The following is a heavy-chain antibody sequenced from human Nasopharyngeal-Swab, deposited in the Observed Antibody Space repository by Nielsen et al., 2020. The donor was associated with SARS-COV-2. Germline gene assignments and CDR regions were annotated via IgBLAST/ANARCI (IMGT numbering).Heavy chain of an antibody. CDR1: GYTFSSYW. CDR2: INSDGSST. CDR3: AKGGSWFGSWFGS. Sequence: SSAASGYTFSSYWMHWVHQAPGKGLVWVSRINSDGSSTSYADSVKGRFTISRDNAKNTLYLQTNSLRAEDTAVYYCAKGGSWFGSWFGSWGPGILVTVSS. J-gene: IGHJ5*01. V-gene: IGHV3-74*01. D-gene: IGHD3-10*01.